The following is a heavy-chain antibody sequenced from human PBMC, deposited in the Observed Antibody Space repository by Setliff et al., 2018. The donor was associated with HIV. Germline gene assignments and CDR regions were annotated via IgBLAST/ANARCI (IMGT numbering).Heavy chain of an antibody. D-gene: IGHD3-10*01. CDR1: GFNIVTYS. Sequence: GWSLRLSCAASGFNIVTYSMTWVRQAPGKGLEWVANIKQGGSEKYYVDSVRGRFTISRDNAKNSLYLQMNSLRAEDTAVYYCARGGGGSPSTSYYYYMDVWGKGTTVTVSS. CDR2: IKQGGSEK. CDR3: ARGGGGSPSTSYYYYMDV. J-gene: IGHJ6*03. V-gene: IGHV3-7*01.